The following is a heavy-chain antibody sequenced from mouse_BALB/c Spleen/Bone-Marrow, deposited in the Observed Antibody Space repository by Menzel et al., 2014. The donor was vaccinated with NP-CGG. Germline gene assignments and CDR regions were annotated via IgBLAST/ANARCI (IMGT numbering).Heavy chain of an antibody. J-gene: IGHJ1*01. CDR3: ARDINDNYDWYFDV. Sequence: EVQLVESGGGLVQPGGSLRLSCATSGFTFTDYYMSWVRQPPGKALEWLGFIRNKANGYTTEYSASVKGRFTISRDNSQSILYLQMNPLRAEDSATYFCARDINDNYDWYFDVWGAGTTVTVSS. CDR2: IRNKANGYTT. V-gene: IGHV7-3*02. CDR1: GFTFTDYY. D-gene: IGHD2-1*01.